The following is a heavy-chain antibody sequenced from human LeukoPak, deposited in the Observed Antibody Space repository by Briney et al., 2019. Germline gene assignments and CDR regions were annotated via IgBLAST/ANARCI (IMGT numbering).Heavy chain of an antibody. CDR1: GGSISTSNYY. CDR2: IFYSGST. Sequence: SETLSLTCTVSGGSISTSNYYWGWIRQPPGKGPEWIGNIFYSGSTYYSPSLKSRVTISLDTSRNQFSLKLSSVTAADTAVYYCACLTTADAFDIWGQGTMVTVSS. V-gene: IGHV4-39*07. CDR3: ACLTTADAFDI. J-gene: IGHJ3*02. D-gene: IGHD3-22*01.